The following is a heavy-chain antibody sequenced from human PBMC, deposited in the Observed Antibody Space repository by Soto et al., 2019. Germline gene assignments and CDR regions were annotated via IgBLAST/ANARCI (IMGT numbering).Heavy chain of an antibody. J-gene: IGHJ5*02. CDR1: GGSISSYY. CDR2: IYYSGST. V-gene: IGHV4-59*01. D-gene: IGHD6-19*01. CDR3: ARDLGVAGTSGWFDP. Sequence: SETLSLTCTVSGGSISSYYWSWIRQPPGKGLEWIGYIYYSGSTNYNPSLKSRATISVDTSKNQFSLKLSSVTAADTAVYYCARDLGVAGTSGWFDPWGQGTLVTVSS.